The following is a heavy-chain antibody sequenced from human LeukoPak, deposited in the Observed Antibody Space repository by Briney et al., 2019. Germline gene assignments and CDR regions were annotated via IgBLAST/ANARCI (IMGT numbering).Heavy chain of an antibody. J-gene: IGHJ4*02. D-gene: IGHD3-10*01. V-gene: IGHV1-18*01. CDR1: GYTFTSYG. Sequence: ASVKVSCKASGYTFTSYGISWVRQAPGQGLEWMGWISAYNGNTNYAQKLQGRVTMTTDTSTSTAYMELRSLRSDDTAVYYCARSRNYYGSGSYYNSNFYYFDYWGQGTQVTVSS. CDR3: ARSRNYYGSGSYYNSNFYYFDY. CDR2: ISAYNGNT.